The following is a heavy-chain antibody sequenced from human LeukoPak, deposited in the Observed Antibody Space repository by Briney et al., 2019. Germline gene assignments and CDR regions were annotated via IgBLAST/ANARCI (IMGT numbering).Heavy chain of an antibody. CDR2: VYYSGSG. CDR3: ARKPIINNAWYYFDY. D-gene: IGHD1/OR15-1a*01. V-gene: IGHV4-39*07. J-gene: IGHJ4*02. Sequence: PSETLSLTCTVSGGSVGSGTYYWSWIRQSPGKGLEWIGNVYYSGSGYYNPSLKSRVTMSVDTSKNQFSLKLSSVTAADTAVYYCARKPIINNAWYYFDYWGQGTLVTVSS. CDR1: GGSVGSGTYY.